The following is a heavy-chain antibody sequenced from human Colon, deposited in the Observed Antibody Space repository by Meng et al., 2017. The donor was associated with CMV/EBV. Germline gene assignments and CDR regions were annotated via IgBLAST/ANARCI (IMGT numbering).Heavy chain of an antibody. J-gene: IGHJ6*02. Sequence: GVLKISCAASGFTVSSNYMSWVRQAPGKGLEWVSSISSSGSDMYYADSGKGRFTISRDNAKNSLYLQINSLRVEDTAVYYCARVRDLYGSDGMDVWGQGTTVTVSS. CDR3: ARVRDLYGSDGMDV. V-gene: IGHV3-21*01. CDR2: ISSSGSDM. CDR1: GFTVSSNY. D-gene: IGHD5-24*01.